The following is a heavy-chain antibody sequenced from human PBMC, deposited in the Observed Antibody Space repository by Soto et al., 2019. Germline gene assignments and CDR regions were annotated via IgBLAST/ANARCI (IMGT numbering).Heavy chain of an antibody. V-gene: IGHV3-33*01. CDR2: IWYDGSNK. Sequence: RRLSCAASGFTFSSYGMHWVRQAPGKGLEWVAVIWYDGSNKYYADSVKGRFTISRDNSKNTLYLQMNSLRAEDTAVYYCARDVTSSGWYPYYYYYYGMDVWGQGTTVTVYS. J-gene: IGHJ6*02. CDR1: GFTFSSYG. CDR3: ARDVTSSGWYPYYYYYYGMDV. D-gene: IGHD6-19*01.